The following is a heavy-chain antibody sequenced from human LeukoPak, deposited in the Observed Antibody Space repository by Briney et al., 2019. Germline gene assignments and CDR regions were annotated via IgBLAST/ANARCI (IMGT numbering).Heavy chain of an antibody. CDR2: IYHSGST. J-gene: IGHJ4*02. CDR1: GYSISSGYY. Sequence: SETLSLTCTVSGYSISSGYYWGWIRQPPGKGLEWIGSIYHSGSTYYNPSLKSRVTISVDTSKNQFSLKLSSVTAADTAVYYCARLDDYGPFWGQGTLVTVSS. D-gene: IGHD4-17*01. CDR3: ARLDDYGPF. V-gene: IGHV4-38-2*02.